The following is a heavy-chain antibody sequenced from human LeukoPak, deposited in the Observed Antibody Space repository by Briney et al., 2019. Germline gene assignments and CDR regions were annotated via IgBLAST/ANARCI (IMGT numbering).Heavy chain of an antibody. CDR3: AREMATISLSFDY. J-gene: IGHJ4*02. V-gene: IGHV1-2*02. CDR1: GYTFATYH. D-gene: IGHD5-24*01. CDR2: IHPDSGST. Sequence: ASVKVSCKASGYTFATYHIHWVRQAPGQGLEWMGWIHPDSGSTNYAQKFQGRVTMTRDTSINTAYMEVTRLRSDDTAVYYCAREMATISLSFDYWGQGTLVTVSS.